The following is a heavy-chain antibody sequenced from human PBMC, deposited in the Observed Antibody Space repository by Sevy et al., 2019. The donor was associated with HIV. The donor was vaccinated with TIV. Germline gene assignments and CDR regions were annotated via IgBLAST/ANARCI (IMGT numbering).Heavy chain of an antibody. CDR2: ISGISNYI. CDR3: ARDLFSGGNAVYGY. CDR1: GFTFSSYS. D-gene: IGHD2-15*01. Sequence: GGSLRLSCAASGFTFSSYSMNWVRQAPGKGLEWVSSISGISNYIYYADSMKGRFTVSRDNARNSLYLQMNSLRAEDTAVYYCARDLFSGGNAVYGYWGQGTLVTVSS. V-gene: IGHV3-21*01. J-gene: IGHJ4*02.